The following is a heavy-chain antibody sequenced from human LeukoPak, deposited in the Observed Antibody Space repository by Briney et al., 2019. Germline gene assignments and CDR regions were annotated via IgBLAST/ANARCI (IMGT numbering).Heavy chain of an antibody. D-gene: IGHD6-13*01. V-gene: IGHV1-2*02. CDR3: ARDRSLAYSSSWYCFDY. J-gene: IGHJ4*02. Sequence: ASVKVSCKASGYTFTGYYMHWVRQAPGQGLEWMGWINPNSGGTNYAQKFQGRVTMTRDTSISTAYMELSRLRSDDTAVYYCARDRSLAYSSSWYCFDYWGQGTLVTVSS. CDR1: GYTFTGYY. CDR2: INPNSGGT.